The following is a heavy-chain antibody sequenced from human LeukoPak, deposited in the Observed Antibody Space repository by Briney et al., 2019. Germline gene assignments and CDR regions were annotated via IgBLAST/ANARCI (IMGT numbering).Heavy chain of an antibody. CDR2: IYPGDSDP. V-gene: IGHV5-51*01. CDR3: ARLSLEHDAFDT. J-gene: IGHJ3*02. D-gene: IGHD1/OR15-1a*01. CDR1: GYRFTSYW. Sequence: GESLKISCKGSGYRFTSYWIGWVRPMPGKGLEWMGIIYPGDSDPRYSASFQGQVTISANKSISTANLQWSSLKASDTAMYYCARLSLEHDAFDTWGQGTMVTVSS.